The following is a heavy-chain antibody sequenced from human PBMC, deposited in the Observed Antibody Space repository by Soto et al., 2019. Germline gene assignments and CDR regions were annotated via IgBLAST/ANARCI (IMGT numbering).Heavy chain of an antibody. V-gene: IGHV4-34*01. J-gene: IGHJ4*02. D-gene: IGHD5-18*01. CDR1: GGSFSGYY. CDR3: ARRRGYSYGSLDY. CDR2: INHSGST. Sequence: SETLSLTCAVYGGSFSGYYWSWIRQPPGKGLEWIGEINHSGSTNYNPSLKSRVTISVDTSKNQFSLKLSSVTAADTAVYYCARRRGYSYGSLDYWGQGTLVTVSS.